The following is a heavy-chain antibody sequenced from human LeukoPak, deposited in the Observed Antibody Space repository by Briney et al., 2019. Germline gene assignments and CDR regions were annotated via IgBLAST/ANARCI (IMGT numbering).Heavy chain of an antibody. Sequence: ASVKVSCKASGYTFTTYGITWVRQAPGQGLEWMGWISGYNGNTNYAQKLQGRVTMTTDTSTSTAYMELRSLRSDDTAVYYCAREYKYCSGGSCSVPRDGLDIWGQGTMVIVSS. J-gene: IGHJ3*02. V-gene: IGHV1-18*01. CDR2: ISGYNGNT. D-gene: IGHD2-15*01. CDR1: GYTFTTYG. CDR3: AREYKYCSGGSCSVPRDGLDI.